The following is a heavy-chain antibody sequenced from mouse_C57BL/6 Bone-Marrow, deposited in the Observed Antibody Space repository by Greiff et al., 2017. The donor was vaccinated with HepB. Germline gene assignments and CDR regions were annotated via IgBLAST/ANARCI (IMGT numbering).Heavy chain of an antibody. Sequence: EVKLMESGPGLAKPSQTLSLTCSVPGYSITSDYWNWIRKFPGNKLEYMGYISYSGSTYYNPSLKSRISITRDTSKNQYYLQLNSVTTEDTATYYCARRQLRLPYAMDYWGQGTSVTVSS. V-gene: IGHV3-8*01. CDR3: ARRQLRLPYAMDY. D-gene: IGHD3-2*02. CDR2: ISYSGST. J-gene: IGHJ4*01. CDR1: GYSITSDY.